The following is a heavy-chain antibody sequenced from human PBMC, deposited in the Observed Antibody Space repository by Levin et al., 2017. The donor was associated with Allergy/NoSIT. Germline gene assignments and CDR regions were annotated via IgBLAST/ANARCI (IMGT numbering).Heavy chain of an antibody. CDR1: GFTFSSYS. D-gene: IGHD3-10*01. Sequence: GGSLRLSCAASGFTFSSYSMNWVRQAPGKGLEWVSYISSSSSTIYYADSVKGRFTISRDNAKNSLYLQMNSLRAEDTAVYYCARALMVRKNYYYYMDVWGKGTTVTVSS. CDR3: ARALMVRKNYYYYMDV. V-gene: IGHV3-48*01. J-gene: IGHJ6*03. CDR2: ISSSSSTI.